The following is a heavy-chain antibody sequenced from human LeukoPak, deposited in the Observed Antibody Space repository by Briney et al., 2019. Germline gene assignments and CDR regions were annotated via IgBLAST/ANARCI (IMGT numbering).Heavy chain of an antibody. D-gene: IGHD4-17*01. V-gene: IGHV4-39*07. CDR2: IYYSGST. CDR3: AGSTVTMFYYYYMDV. Sequence: TASETLSLTCTVSGGSISSSSYYWGWIRQPPGKGLEWIGSIYYSGSTYYNPSLKSRVTISVDTSKNQFSLKLSSVTAADTAVYYCAGSTVTMFYYYYMDVWGKGTTVTVSS. J-gene: IGHJ6*03. CDR1: GGSISSSSYY.